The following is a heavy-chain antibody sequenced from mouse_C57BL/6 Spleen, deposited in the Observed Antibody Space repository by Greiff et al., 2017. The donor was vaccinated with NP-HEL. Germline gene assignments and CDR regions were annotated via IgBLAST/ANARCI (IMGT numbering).Heavy chain of an antibody. V-gene: IGHV1-50*01. CDR3: ARGDYGSSSWFAY. Sequence: VQLQQPGAELVKPGASVKLSCKASGYTFTSYWMQWVKQRPGQGLEWIGEIDPSDSYTNYTQKFKGKATLTVDTSSSTAYMQLSSLTSEDSAVYYCARGDYGSSSWFAYWGQGTLVTVSA. CDR1: GYTFTSYW. CDR2: IDPSDSYT. D-gene: IGHD1-1*01. J-gene: IGHJ3*01.